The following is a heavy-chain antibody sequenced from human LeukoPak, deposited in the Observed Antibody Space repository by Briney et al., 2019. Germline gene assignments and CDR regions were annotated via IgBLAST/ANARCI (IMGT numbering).Heavy chain of an antibody. CDR1: GGTFSSYA. CDR3: ARDSTVTTWGYGMDV. V-gene: IGHV1-69*01. CDR2: IIPIFGTA. D-gene: IGHD4-11*01. J-gene: IGHJ6*02. Sequence: ASVKVSCKASGGTFSSYAISWVRQAPGQGLEWMGGIIPIFGTANYAQKFQGRVTITADESTSTAYMELRSLRSEDTAVYYCARDSTVTTWGYGMDVWGQGTTVTVSS.